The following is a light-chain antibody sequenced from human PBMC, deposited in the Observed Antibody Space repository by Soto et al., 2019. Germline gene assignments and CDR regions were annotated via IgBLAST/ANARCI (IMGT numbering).Light chain of an antibody. CDR1: QSVAGY. V-gene: IGKV1-39*01. Sequence: DIQVTQAPSSLSASVGDRVTLTCRASQSVAGYLNWYQQKPGGAPHLLIYAASTLQSGVPSRFSGSGSGTDFKLTISSLQPEDVATYYCQQSYTSSWTFGPGTKV. CDR3: QQSYTSSWT. J-gene: IGKJ1*01. CDR2: AAS.